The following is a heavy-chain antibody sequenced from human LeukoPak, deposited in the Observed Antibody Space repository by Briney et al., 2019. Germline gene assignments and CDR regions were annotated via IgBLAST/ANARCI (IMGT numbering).Heavy chain of an antibody. CDR2: IYHSGST. CDR3: ARSAGYNYRLDY. CDR1: GYSISSGYY. Sequence: SETLSLTCAVSGYSISSGYYWGWIRQPPGKGLEWIGSIYHSGSTYYNPSLKSRVTISVDTSKNQFSPKLSSVTAADTAVYYCARSAGYNYRLDYWGQGTLVTVSS. J-gene: IGHJ4*02. D-gene: IGHD5-24*01. V-gene: IGHV4-38-2*01.